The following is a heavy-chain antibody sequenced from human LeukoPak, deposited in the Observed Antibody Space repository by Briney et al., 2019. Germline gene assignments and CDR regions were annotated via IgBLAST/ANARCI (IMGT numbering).Heavy chain of an antibody. V-gene: IGHV3-7*04. CDR1: GFAVGSNY. Sequence: GGSLRLPCVASGFAVGSNYMTWVRQAPGKGLEWVANIKQDGSKKSYVDSVKGRFTISRDNAKNSLYLQMNSLRAEDTAIYYCTRVGYIDEGIDYWGQGTLVTVSS. J-gene: IGHJ4*02. D-gene: IGHD5-24*01. CDR2: IKQDGSKK. CDR3: TRVGYIDEGIDY.